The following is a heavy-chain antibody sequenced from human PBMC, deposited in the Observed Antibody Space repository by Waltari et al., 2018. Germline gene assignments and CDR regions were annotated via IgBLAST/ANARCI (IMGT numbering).Heavy chain of an antibody. D-gene: IGHD3-22*01. CDR2: ISSRGSTI. CDR1: GFTFSSYE. CDR3: ARDLSARGFTTYYYYGMDV. J-gene: IGHJ6*02. Sequence: EVQLVESGGGLVQPGGSLRLSCAASGFTFSSYEMNWVRQAPGQGLEWVSYISSRGSTIYYADSVKGRFTISRDNAKNSLYLQMNSLRAEDTAVYYCARDLSARGFTTYYYYGMDVWGQGTTVTVSS. V-gene: IGHV3-48*03.